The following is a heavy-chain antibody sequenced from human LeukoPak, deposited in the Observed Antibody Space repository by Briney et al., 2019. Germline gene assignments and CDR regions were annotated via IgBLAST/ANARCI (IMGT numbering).Heavy chain of an antibody. Sequence: GGSLRLTCAASGFAFSSYAMSWVRQAPGKGLEWVSAISGSGGSTYYADSVKGRFTISRDNSKNTLYLQMNSLRAEDTAVYYCAKEEGSSSWFDPWGQGTLVTVSS. CDR3: AKEEGSSSWFDP. CDR2: ISGSGGST. J-gene: IGHJ5*02. V-gene: IGHV3-23*01. CDR1: GFAFSSYA. D-gene: IGHD6-13*01.